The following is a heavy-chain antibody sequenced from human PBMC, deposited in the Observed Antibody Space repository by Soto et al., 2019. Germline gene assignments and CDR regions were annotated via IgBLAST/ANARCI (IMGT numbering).Heavy chain of an antibody. D-gene: IGHD6-6*01. Sequence: PGGSLRLSCAASGFTFSSYWMHWVRQAPGKGLVWVSRINSDGSSTSYADSVKGRFTISRDNAKNTLYLQMNSLRAEDTAVYYCARGGDSSSSAYYCDYWGQGTLVTVSS. CDR3: ARGGDSSSSAYYCDY. CDR1: GFTFSSYW. J-gene: IGHJ4*02. V-gene: IGHV3-74*01. CDR2: INSDGSST.